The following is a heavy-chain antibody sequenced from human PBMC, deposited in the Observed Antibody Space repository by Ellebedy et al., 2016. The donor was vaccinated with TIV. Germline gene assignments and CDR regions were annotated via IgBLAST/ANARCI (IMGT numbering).Heavy chain of an antibody. CDR1: GYTFTSYG. J-gene: IGHJ6*02. CDR2: INPNSGGT. CDR3: ARDPSNRWRSYYYGMDV. Sequence: ASVKVSCXASGYTFTSYGINWVRQAPGQGLEWMGWINPNSGGTNYAQKFQGWVTMTRDTSISTAYMELRSLRSDDTAVYYCARDPSNRWRSYYYGMDVWGQGTTVTVSS. V-gene: IGHV1-2*04. D-gene: IGHD5-24*01.